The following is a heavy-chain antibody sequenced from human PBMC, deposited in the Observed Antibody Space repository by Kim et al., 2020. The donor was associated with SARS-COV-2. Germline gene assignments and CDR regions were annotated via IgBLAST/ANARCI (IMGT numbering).Heavy chain of an antibody. CDR3: ARAMVRGFIIGAYDI. J-gene: IGHJ3*02. CDR2: IGTAGDT. D-gene: IGHD3-10*01. V-gene: IGHV3-13*01. CDR1: GFTFSRYD. Sequence: GGSLRLSCAASGFTFSRYDMHWVRQPTGKGLEWVSGIGTAGDTYYPGSVKGRFTISRENAKNSLYLQMNSLRAGDAAVYYCARAMVRGFIIGAYDIWGQGTLVTVSS.